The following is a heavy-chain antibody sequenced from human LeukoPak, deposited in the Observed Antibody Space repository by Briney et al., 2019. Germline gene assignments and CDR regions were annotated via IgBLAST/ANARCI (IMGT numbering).Heavy chain of an antibody. Sequence: GGSLRLSCAASGFTFGNYWMSWVRQAPGKGLEWVANIKQAGSEKNYEDSVKGRFTISRDNAKNSLSLQMNSLRAEDTAVYYCAREGREGYGVDVWGQGTTVTVSS. CDR2: IKQAGSEK. V-gene: IGHV3-7*01. D-gene: IGHD1-26*01. CDR3: AREGREGYGVDV. CDR1: GFTFGNYW. J-gene: IGHJ6*02.